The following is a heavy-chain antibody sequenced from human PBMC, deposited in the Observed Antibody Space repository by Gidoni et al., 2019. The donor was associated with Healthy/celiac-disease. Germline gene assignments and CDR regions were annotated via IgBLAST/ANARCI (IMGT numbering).Heavy chain of an antibody. J-gene: IGHJ4*02. Sequence: EVQLLESGGGLVQPGGSLRPSCAASGFTFSSYSMSWVRQAPGKGLEWVAAISGSGGSTYYADAVKGRFTISRDNSKNTLYRQMNSLRAEDTAVYYCAKEWYGYGDPKDYWGQGTLVTVSS. CDR1: GFTFSSYS. CDR3: AKEWYGYGDPKDY. V-gene: IGHV3-23*01. D-gene: IGHD4-17*01. CDR2: ISGSGGST.